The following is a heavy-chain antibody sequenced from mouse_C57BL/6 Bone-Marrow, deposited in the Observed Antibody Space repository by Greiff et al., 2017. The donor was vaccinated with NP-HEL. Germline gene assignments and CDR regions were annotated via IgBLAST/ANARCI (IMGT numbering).Heavy chain of an antibody. V-gene: IGHV1-26*01. D-gene: IGHD3-3*01. CDR3: ARRGDWYYFDY. J-gene: IGHJ2*01. CDR1: GYTFTDYY. CDR2: INPNNGGT. Sequence: EVQLQQSGPELVKPGASVKISCKASGYTFTDYYMNWVKQSHGKSLEWIGDINPNNGGTSYNQKFKGKATLTVDKSSSTAYMELRSLKSEDSAGSFCARRGDWYYFDYWGQGTPLTVSS.